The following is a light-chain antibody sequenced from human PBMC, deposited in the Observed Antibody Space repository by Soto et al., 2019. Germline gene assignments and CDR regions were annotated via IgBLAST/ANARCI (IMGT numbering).Light chain of an antibody. CDR3: QQYSSFPFT. Sequence: VIWMTQSPSLLSASTGDRVTISCRMSQGISNYLAWYQQKSGNAPELLIYAASTLQSGVPSRFSGSGSGTDFTLTISSLQSEAFATYYCQQYSSFPFTFGPGTKVDIK. CDR1: QGISNY. J-gene: IGKJ3*01. CDR2: AAS. V-gene: IGKV1D-8*01.